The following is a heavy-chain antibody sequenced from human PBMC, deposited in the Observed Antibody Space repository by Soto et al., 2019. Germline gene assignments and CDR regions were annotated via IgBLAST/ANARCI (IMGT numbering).Heavy chain of an antibody. Sequence: SETLSLTCTVSGGSISSYYWSWIRQPPGKGLEWIGYIYYSGSTNYNPSLKSRVTISVDTSKNQFSLKLSSVTAADTAVYYCARDLDSSSSYFDYWGQGTLVTVSS. CDR1: GGSISSYY. J-gene: IGHJ4*02. V-gene: IGHV4-59*01. CDR2: IYYSGST. D-gene: IGHD6-6*01. CDR3: ARDLDSSSSYFDY.